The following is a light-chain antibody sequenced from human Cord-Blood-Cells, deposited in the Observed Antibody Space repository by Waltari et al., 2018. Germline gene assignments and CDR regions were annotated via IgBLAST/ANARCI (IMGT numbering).Light chain of an antibody. CDR1: QSVLYSSNNKNY. CDR2: WAS. V-gene: IGKV4-1*01. Sequence: DIVMTQSPDSPAVSLGERATINCTSSQSVLYSSNNKNYLAWYQQKPGQPPKLLMYWASARESGVPDLFSGGGSGTDFTLAGSSLQAEDVAVYYCQQYYSTPRTFGQGTKVEIK. CDR3: QQYYSTPRT. J-gene: IGKJ1*01.